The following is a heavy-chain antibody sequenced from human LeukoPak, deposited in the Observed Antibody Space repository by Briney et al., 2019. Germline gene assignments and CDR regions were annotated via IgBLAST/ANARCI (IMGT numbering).Heavy chain of an antibody. CDR1: GGTFSSYA. CDR2: IIPIFGTA. CDR3: ARATYGDYEGLGNY. D-gene: IGHD4-17*01. J-gene: IGHJ4*02. Sequence: GASVKVSCKASGGTFSSYAISWVRQAPGQGLEWMGGIIPIFGTANYAQKFQGRVTITADKSTSTAYMELSSLRSDDTAVYYCARATYGDYEGLGNYWGQGTLVTVSS. V-gene: IGHV1-69*06.